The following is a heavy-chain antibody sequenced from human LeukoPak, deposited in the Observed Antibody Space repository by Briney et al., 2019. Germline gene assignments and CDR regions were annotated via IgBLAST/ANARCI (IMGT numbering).Heavy chain of an antibody. CDR2: ISYDGSNK. CDR3: AKGRGYCSGGSCSTLPDY. J-gene: IGHJ4*02. D-gene: IGHD2-15*01. V-gene: IGHV3-30*18. Sequence: GGSLRLSCAASGFTFSSYGMHWVRQAPGKGLEWVAVISYDGSNKYYADSVKGRFTISRDNSKNTLYLQMNSLRAEDTAVYYCAKGRGYCSGGSCSTLPDYWGQGTLVTVSS. CDR1: GFTFSSYG.